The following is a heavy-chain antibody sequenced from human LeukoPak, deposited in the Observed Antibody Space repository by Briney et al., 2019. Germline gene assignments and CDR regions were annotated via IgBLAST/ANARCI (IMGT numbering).Heavy chain of an antibody. CDR3: ARADYRPAALGY. J-gene: IGHJ4*02. D-gene: IGHD2-2*01. CDR2: ISYDGSNK. CDR1: GFTFSSYA. Sequence: AEGSLRLSCAASGFTFSSYAVHWVRQAPGKGLEWVAVISYDGSNKYYADSVKGRFTISRDNSKNTLYLQMNSLRAEDTAVYYCARADYRPAALGYWGQGTLVTVSS. V-gene: IGHV3-30*01.